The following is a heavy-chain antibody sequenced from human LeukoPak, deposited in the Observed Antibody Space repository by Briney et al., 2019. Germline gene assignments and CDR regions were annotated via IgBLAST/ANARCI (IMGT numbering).Heavy chain of an antibody. CDR1: AFTFSSYS. D-gene: IGHD3-22*01. J-gene: IGHJ2*01. Sequence: GGSLRLSCAASAFTFSSYSMNWVRQAPGKGLEWVSFISTSSSYIHYADSVKGRFTISRDNAKSSLYLQMNSLRAEDTAVYYCARTSDTSGRLYWYFDLWGRGTLVTVSS. V-gene: IGHV3-21*01. CDR3: ARTSDTSGRLYWYFDL. CDR2: ISTSSSYI.